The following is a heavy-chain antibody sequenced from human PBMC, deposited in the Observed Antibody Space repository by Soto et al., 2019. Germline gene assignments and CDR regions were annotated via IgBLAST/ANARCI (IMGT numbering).Heavy chain of an antibody. CDR3: AREVFGVSMDV. V-gene: IGHV3-48*02. CDR1: GFTFGTYS. D-gene: IGHD3-3*01. Sequence: EVQLVESGGGLVQRGGSLRLSCAASGFTFGTYSMNWVRQAPGKGLEWVSYITDSGSGTDYADSVKGRFTISRDIAKNSLYRQMNSLRDEDTAVYYCAREVFGVSMDVWGPGTTVSVSS. CDR2: ITDSGSGT. J-gene: IGHJ6*02.